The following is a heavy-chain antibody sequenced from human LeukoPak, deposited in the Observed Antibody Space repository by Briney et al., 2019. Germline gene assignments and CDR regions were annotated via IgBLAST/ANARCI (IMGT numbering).Heavy chain of an antibody. CDR1: GYSFTSYW. V-gene: IGHV5-51*01. J-gene: IGHJ6*03. CDR2: IYPGDSDT. D-gene: IGHD5-24*01. Sequence: GESLKISCKGSGYSFTSYWIGWVRQMPGKGLEWMGIIYPGDSDTRYSPSFQGQVTISADESISTAYLQWSSLKASDTAMYYCARHILEMATNSYYYMDVWGKGTTVTVSS. CDR3: ARHILEMATNSYYYMDV.